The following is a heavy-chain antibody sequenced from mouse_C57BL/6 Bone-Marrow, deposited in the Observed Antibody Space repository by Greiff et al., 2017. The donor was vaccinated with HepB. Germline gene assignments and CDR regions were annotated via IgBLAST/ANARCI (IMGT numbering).Heavy chain of an antibody. Sequence: EVKVVESGGGLVKPGGSLKLSCAASGFTFSSYAMSWVRQTPEKRLEWVATISDGGSYTYYPDNVKGRFTISRDNAKNNLYLQMSHLKSEDTAMYYCARPLTTVVDYFDYWGQGTTLTVSS. CDR2: ISDGGSYT. J-gene: IGHJ2*01. CDR3: ARPLTTVVDYFDY. D-gene: IGHD1-1*01. CDR1: GFTFSSYA. V-gene: IGHV5-4*03.